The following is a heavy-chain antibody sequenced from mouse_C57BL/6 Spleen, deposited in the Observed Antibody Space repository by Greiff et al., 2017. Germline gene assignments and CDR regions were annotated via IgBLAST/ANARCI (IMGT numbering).Heavy chain of an antibody. CDR2: INPNNGGT. CDR1: GYTFTDYN. CDR3: ARPDGNHWYFDV. V-gene: IGHV1-18*01. Sequence: EVQLVESGPELVKPGASVKIPCKASGYTFTDYNMDWVKQSHGKSLEWIGDINPNNGGTIYNQKFKGKATLTVDKSSSTAYMELRSLTSEDTAVYYCARPDGNHWYFDVWGTGTTVTVSS. J-gene: IGHJ1*03. D-gene: IGHD2-1*01.